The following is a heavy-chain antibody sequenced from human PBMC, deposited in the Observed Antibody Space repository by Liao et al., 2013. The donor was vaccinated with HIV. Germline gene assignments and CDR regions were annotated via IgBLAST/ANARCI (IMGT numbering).Heavy chain of an antibody. CDR1: GGSISSSSYY. CDR3: ARGQGYYGSGSYYPY. V-gene: IGHV4-39*07. Sequence: QLQLQESGPGLVKPSETLSLTCTVSGGSISSSSYYWGWIRQPPGRGLEWIGNIYYSGTTYYNPSLKSRVTISVDTSKNQFSLKLTSVTAADTALYYCARGQGYYGSGSYYPYWGQGTLVTVSS. CDR2: IYYSGTT. D-gene: IGHD3-10*01. J-gene: IGHJ4*02.